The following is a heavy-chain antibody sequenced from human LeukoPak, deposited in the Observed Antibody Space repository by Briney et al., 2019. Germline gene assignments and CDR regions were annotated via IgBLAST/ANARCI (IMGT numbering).Heavy chain of an antibody. J-gene: IGHJ3*02. Sequence: GMSLRLSCAASGFSFSDFGMHWVRQAPGKGLEWVAVIWFDGSNKQYTDSVKGRFTISRDNSENTLFLQMNSLRVEDTAVYYCARAPYSADSSATPPAFDIWGQGTMVTVSS. CDR1: GFSFSDFG. CDR2: IWFDGSNK. D-gene: IGHD3-22*01. V-gene: IGHV3-33*01. CDR3: ARAPYSADSSATPPAFDI.